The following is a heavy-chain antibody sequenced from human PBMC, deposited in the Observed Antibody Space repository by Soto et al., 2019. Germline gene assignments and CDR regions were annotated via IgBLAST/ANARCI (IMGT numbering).Heavy chain of an antibody. CDR2: IIPIFGTA. V-gene: IGHV1-69*13. D-gene: IGHD3-10*01. CDR1: GYTFTGYY. Sequence: ASVKVSCKASGYTFTGYYMHWVRQAPGQGLEWMGWIIPIFGTANYAQKFQGRVTITADESTSTAYMELSSLRSEDTAVYYCASSEYRGVWFGELLYAPRTPPHYYYGMDVWGQGTTVTVSS. J-gene: IGHJ6*02. CDR3: ASSEYRGVWFGELLYAPRTPPHYYYGMDV.